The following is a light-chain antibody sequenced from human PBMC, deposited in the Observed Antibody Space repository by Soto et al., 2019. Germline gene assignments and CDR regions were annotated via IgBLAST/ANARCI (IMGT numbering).Light chain of an antibody. CDR1: SSNIGVNY. CDR2: TNN. Sequence: QSVLTQPPSASGTPGQRVTISCSGSSSNIGVNYVYWYQQLPGTDPQLLIYTNNQRPSGVPDRFSGSKSCTSASLAISGLRYEEEADYHCATWDDSLSGVVFGGGTKLTVL. CDR3: ATWDDSLSGVV. V-gene: IGLV1-47*01. J-gene: IGLJ2*01.